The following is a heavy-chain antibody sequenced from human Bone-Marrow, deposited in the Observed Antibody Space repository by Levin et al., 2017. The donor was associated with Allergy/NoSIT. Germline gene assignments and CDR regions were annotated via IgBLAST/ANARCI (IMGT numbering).Heavy chain of an antibody. V-gene: IGHV3-74*03. CDR3: ARVRCTGGDCYHYYGMDV. J-gene: IGHJ6*02. Sequence: GESLKISCAASGFSFSNFWMHWVRQAPGKGLVWVSRINYDGSSTTYADSVKGRFTISRDNAKDTLYLQMNSLRGEDTAVYFCARVRCTGGDCYHYYGMDVWGQGTTVIVSS. D-gene: IGHD2-21*01. CDR1: GFSFSNFW. CDR2: INYDGSST.